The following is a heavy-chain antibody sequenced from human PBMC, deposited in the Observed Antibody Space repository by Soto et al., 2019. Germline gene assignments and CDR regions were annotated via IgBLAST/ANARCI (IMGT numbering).Heavy chain of an antibody. CDR1: GIAISNDNYH. J-gene: IGHJ4*02. D-gene: IGHD3-9*01. CDR2: IFYTGNT. CDR3: VRLLDPLKYFDWMSHDF. V-gene: IGHV4-39*01. Sequence: SETLSLTCTVSGIAISNDNYHWGWIRQPPGKGLEWTGSIFYTGNTYYKSSLESRITISVDTSKNQFSLNLRSVTAADTAVYYCVRLLDPLKYFDWMSHDFWGQGTQVTVSS.